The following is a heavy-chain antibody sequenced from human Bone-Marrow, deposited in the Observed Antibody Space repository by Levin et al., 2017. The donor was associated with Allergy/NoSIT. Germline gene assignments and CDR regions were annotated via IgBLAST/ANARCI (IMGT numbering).Heavy chain of an antibody. J-gene: IGHJ4*02. Sequence: SVKVSCKASGGTFSTYAINWVRQAPGQGLEWMGGIIPRFGTTNYAQKFKGRVTITADEPTSTAYMQLSSLRSEDTAVFYCARDKGSGSYSSFDYWGQGTQVIVSS. CDR1: GGTFSTYA. CDR3: ARDKGSGSYSSFDY. CDR2: IIPRFGTT. D-gene: IGHD3-10*01. V-gene: IGHV1-69*13.